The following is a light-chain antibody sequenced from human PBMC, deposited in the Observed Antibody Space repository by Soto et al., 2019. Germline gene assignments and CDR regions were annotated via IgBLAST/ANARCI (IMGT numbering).Light chain of an antibody. CDR1: QGIRTD. J-gene: IGKJ1*01. Sequence: AIQMTHSPSSLSASVGDRVTITFRASQGIRTDLGWYQQKPGKAPKLLIYAASSLQSGVPSRFSGSGSGTDFTLTTSSLQPEDFATYYCLQDYNYPRTFGQGTKVDIK. V-gene: IGKV1-6*01. CDR2: AAS. CDR3: LQDYNYPRT.